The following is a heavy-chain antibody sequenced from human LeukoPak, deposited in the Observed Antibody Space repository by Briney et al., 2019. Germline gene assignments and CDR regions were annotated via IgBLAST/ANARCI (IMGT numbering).Heavy chain of an antibody. D-gene: IGHD2-15*01. CDR2: ISSSSSYI. CDR1: GFTFSSYS. CDR3: ARVGHTIGKGYCSGGSCYTRRGIDY. V-gene: IGHV3-21*01. J-gene: IGHJ4*02. Sequence: TGGSLRLSCAASGFTFSSYSMNWVRQAPGKGLEWVSSISSSSSYIYYADSVKGRFTISRDNAKNSPYLQMNSLRAEDTAVYYCARVGHTIGKGYCSGGSCYTRRGIDYWGQGTLVTVSS.